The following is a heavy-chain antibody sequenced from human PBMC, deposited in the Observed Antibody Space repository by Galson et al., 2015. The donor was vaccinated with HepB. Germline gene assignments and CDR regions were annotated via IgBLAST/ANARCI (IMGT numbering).Heavy chain of an antibody. V-gene: IGHV3-21*01. D-gene: IGHD1-7*01. Sequence: SLRLSCAASGFTFNTYSMNWVRQAPGKGLEWVSSISSDNSYIYYADSVKGRFTISRDNSKLYLEMNSLRAEDSAVYYCARDSITGTNHYYGMDVRGQGTTVTVSS. CDR2: ISSDNSYI. J-gene: IGHJ6*02. CDR3: ARDSITGTNHYYGMDV. CDR1: GFTFNTYS.